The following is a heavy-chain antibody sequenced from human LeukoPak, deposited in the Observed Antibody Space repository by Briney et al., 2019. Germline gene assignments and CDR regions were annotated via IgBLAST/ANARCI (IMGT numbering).Heavy chain of an antibody. D-gene: IGHD6-13*01. J-gene: IGHJ4*02. CDR2: IYTSGST. CDR1: GGSISSSSYY. Sequence: PSETLSLTCTVSGGSISSSSYYWGWIRQPPGKGLEWIGRIYTSGSTNYNPSLKSRVTMSVDTSKNQFSLKLSSVTAADTAVYYCARIAAAAVGYWGQGTLVTVSS. V-gene: IGHV4-39*07. CDR3: ARIAAAAVGY.